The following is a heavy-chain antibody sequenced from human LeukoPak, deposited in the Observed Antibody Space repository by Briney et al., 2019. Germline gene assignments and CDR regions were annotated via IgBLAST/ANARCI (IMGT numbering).Heavy chain of an antibody. Sequence: GGSLRLSCAASGFTFSSYSMNWVRQAPGKGLEWVSSITSSSRYIYYADSVKGRFTISRDNAKNSLYLQMNYLRAEDTAVYYCARDPSYRGFDAFDIWGQGTMVTVSS. V-gene: IGHV3-21*01. CDR2: ITSSSRYI. J-gene: IGHJ3*02. CDR1: GFTFSSYS. D-gene: IGHD1-26*01. CDR3: ARDPSYRGFDAFDI.